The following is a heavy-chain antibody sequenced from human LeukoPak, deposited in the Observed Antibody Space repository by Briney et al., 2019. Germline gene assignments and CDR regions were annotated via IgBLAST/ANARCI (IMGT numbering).Heavy chain of an antibody. D-gene: IGHD6-6*01. J-gene: IGHJ4*02. V-gene: IGHV3-49*05. CDR1: GFTFRGYN. CDR3: ARDDRPSGHDFDY. CDR2: IRSKADGGTT. Sequence: KSGGSLRLSCTASGFTFRGYNINWFRQAPGRGLEWVGFIRSKADGGTTEYAASVKGRFTISRDDSKNVAYLQINNLRAEDTALYYCARDDRPSGHDFDYWGLGTLVTVSS.